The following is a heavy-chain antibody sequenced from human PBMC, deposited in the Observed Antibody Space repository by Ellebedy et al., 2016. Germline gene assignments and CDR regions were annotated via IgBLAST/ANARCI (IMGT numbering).Heavy chain of an antibody. J-gene: IGHJ4*02. V-gene: IGHV3-23*01. D-gene: IGHD2-21*02. CDR2: ISSSGGST. CDR1: GFTFSSYA. CDR3: AKSSVSATACFDY. Sequence: GGSLRLSCAASGFTFSSYAMSWVRQAPGKGLECVSGISSSGGSTYYADSVKGRFTISRDNSKNTVYMQMNSLRAEDTAVYYCAKSSVSATACFDYWGQGTLVTVSS.